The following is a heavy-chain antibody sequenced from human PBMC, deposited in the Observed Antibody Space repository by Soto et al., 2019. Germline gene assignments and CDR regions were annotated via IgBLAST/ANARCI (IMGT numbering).Heavy chain of an antibody. D-gene: IGHD4-4*01. V-gene: IGHV4-39*01. CDR3: ARHATVTTPYYFDY. J-gene: IGHJ4*02. Sequence: PSETLSLTCTVSGGSISSSSYYWGWIRQPPGKGLEWIGSIYYGGSTYYNPSLKSRVTISVDTSKNQFSLKLSSVTAADTAVYYCARHATVTTPYYFDYWGQGTLVTVSS. CDR1: GGSISSSSYY. CDR2: IYYGGST.